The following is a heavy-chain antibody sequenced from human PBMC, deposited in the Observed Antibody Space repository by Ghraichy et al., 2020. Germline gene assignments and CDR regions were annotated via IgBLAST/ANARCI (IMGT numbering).Heavy chain of an antibody. CDR2: MYAIGST. Sequence: SETLSLTCTVSGGSISSYYWSWIRQPAGKGLEWIGRMYAIGSTNYNPSLKGRVTMSVDTSKNQFSLKMTYVTAADTAVYYCARDSSNWPRTHTFDIWGQGTMVTVSS. CDR3: ARDSSNWPRTHTFDI. J-gene: IGHJ3*02. CDR1: GGSISSYY. D-gene: IGHD6-13*01. V-gene: IGHV4-4*07.